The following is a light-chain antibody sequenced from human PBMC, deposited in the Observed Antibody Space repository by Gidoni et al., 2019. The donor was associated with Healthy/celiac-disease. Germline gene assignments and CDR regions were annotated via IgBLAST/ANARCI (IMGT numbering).Light chain of an antibody. J-gene: IGKJ3*01. CDR1: QSISSY. Sequence: DIQMTQSPSSLSASVGDRVTITCRASQSISSYLNWYQQKPGKAPKLLIYAASSLQSGVPSRFSGSGSGTDFTLTISFLQPEDFATYYCQQSYSTPQFTFGPGTKVDIK. CDR3: QQSYSTPQFT. CDR2: AAS. V-gene: IGKV1-39*01.